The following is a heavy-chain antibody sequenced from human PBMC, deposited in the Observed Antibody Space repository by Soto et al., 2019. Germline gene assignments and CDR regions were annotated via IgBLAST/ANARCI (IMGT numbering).Heavy chain of an antibody. D-gene: IGHD6-6*01. CDR3: ARERPDGARLDP. V-gene: IGHV4-30-4*01. CDR1: GGSISSGDYY. J-gene: IGHJ5*02. Sequence: QVQLQESGPGLVKPSQTLSLTCTVSGGSISSGDYYWSWIRQPPGKGLEWIGYIYHSGSTYYNPSLKSRFTISVDTSKNQCSLKLSSVTAADTAVYYCARERPDGARLDPWGQGTLVTVSS. CDR2: IYHSGST.